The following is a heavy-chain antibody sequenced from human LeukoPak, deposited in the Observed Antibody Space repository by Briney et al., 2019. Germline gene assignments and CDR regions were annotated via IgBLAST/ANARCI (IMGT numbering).Heavy chain of an antibody. J-gene: IGHJ4*02. D-gene: IGHD7-27*01. CDR2: INPGGNEI. V-gene: IGHV3-7*01. Sequence: GGSLRLSCTFSGLTFRSYWMNWVRQALGKGLEWVANINPGGNEIRSVDSVKGRSIISRDNAKNSLDLQMSSLRVEDTAVYYCMCWGTDNHWGQGILVTVSS. CDR3: MCWGTDNH. CDR1: GLTFRSYW.